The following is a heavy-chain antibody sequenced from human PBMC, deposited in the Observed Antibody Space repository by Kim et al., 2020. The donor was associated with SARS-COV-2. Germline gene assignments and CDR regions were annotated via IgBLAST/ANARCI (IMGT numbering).Heavy chain of an antibody. J-gene: IGHJ4*02. CDR1: GFTFSNAW. Sequence: GGSLRLSCAASGFTFSNAWMSWVRQAPGKGLEWVGRIKSKTDGGTTDYAAPVKGRFTISRDDSKNTLYLQMNSLKTEDTAVYYCTTGVYRFSSGYTKRDYWGQGTLVTVSS. CDR3: TTGVYRFSSGYTKRDY. V-gene: IGHV3-15*01. D-gene: IGHD3-22*01. CDR2: IKSKTDGGTT.